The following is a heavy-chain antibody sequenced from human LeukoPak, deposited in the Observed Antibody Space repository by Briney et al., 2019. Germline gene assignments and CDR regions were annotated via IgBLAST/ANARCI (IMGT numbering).Heavy chain of an antibody. CDR1: GFTFSTYA. CDR2: ISGSGGST. J-gene: IGHJ5*02. CDR3: AKDQNSRLSQWFDP. V-gene: IGHV3-23*01. Sequence: PGGSLRLSCAASGFTFSTYAMNWVRQAPGKGLEWVSGISGSGGSTYYADSVKGRFTISRDNSKNTLYLQVNSLRAEDTAVYYCAKDQNSRLSQWFDPWGQGTLVTVSS. D-gene: IGHD1/OR15-1a*01.